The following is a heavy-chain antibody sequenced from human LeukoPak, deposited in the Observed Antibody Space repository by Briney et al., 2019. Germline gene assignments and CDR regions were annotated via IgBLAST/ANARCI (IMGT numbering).Heavy chain of an antibody. D-gene: IGHD5-24*01. J-gene: IGHJ4*02. CDR1: GFTFSRFS. CDR2: ISSGSTTI. V-gene: IGHV3-48*02. CDR3: ARDSGRAGYTYDY. Sequence: GGSLRLSCAASGFTFSRFSLNWVRQVPGKGLEWVSYISSGSTTIHYADSVKGRFTISRDNAKNALYLQMNSLRDEDSAVYYCARDSGRAGYTYDYWGQGTLVTVSS.